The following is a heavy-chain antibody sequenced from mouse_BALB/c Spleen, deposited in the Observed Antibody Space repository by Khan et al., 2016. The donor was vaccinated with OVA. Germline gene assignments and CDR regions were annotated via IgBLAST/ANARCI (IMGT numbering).Heavy chain of an antibody. V-gene: IGHV1S137*01. D-gene: IGHD2-3*01. Sequence: QVQLQQSGPELVRPGVSVKISCKGSGYTFTDYAMYWVKQSHAESLEWIGLISTYSGNTNFNQKFKGKATLTVDKSSTTAYMELARLTAEESAIYYCARPAYDGYYDYWGQGTTLTVSS. CDR2: ISTYSGNT. CDR3: ARPAYDGYYDY. CDR1: GYTFTDYA. J-gene: IGHJ2*01.